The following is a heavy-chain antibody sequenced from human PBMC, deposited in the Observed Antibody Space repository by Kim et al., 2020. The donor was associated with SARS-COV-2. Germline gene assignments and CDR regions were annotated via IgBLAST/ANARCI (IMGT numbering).Heavy chain of an antibody. Sequence: SETLSLTCTVSGGSISSYYWSWIRQPPGKGLEWIGYIYYSGSTNYNPSLKSRVTISVDTSKNQFSLKLSSVTAADTAVYYCASFPYDILTGYYYGMDVWG. CDR3: ASFPYDILTGYYYGMDV. D-gene: IGHD3-9*01. V-gene: IGHV4-59*08. J-gene: IGHJ6*01. CDR2: IYYSGST. CDR1: GGSISSYY.